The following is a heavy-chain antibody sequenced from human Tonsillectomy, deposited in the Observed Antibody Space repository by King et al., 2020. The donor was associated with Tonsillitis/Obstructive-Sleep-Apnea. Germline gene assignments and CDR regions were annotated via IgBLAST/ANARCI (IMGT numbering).Heavy chain of an antibody. Sequence: QLQESGPGLVKPSETLSLTCTVSGGSISSYYWSWIRQPPGKGLEWIGYIYYSGSTNYNPSLKSRVTISVDTSKNQFSLKLSSVTAADTAVYYCARVPPVPAAFWFDPWGQGTLVTVSS. D-gene: IGHD2-2*01. CDR1: GGSISSYY. CDR2: IYYSGST. V-gene: IGHV4-59*01. CDR3: ARVPPVPAAFWFDP. J-gene: IGHJ5*02.